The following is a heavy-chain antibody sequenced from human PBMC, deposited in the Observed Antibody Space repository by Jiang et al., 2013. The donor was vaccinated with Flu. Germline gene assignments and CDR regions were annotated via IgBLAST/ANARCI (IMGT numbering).Heavy chain of an antibody. V-gene: IGHV2-5*01. J-gene: IGHJ4*02. CDR2: IYWNDDK. Sequence: GKALEWLALIYWNDDKRYSPSLKSRLTITKDTSKNQVVLTMTNMDPVDTATYYCAHSRRVRGLYDYVWGSGAGWYFDYWGQGTLVTVSS. D-gene: IGHD3-16*01. CDR3: AHSRRVRGLYDYVWGSGAGWYFDY.